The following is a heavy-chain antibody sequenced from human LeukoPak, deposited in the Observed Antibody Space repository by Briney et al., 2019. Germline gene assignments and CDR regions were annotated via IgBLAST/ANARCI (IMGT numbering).Heavy chain of an antibody. CDR3: ARTTVTTTYYYGMDV. CDR1: GGSFSGYY. J-gene: IGHJ6*02. CDR2: INHSGST. Sequence: SETLSLTCAVYGGSFSGYYWSWIRQPPGKGLEWIGEINHSGSTNYNPSLKSRVTISIDTSKNQFSLKLSSVTAADTAVYYCARTTVTTTYYYGMDVWGQGTTVTVSS. D-gene: IGHD4-17*01. V-gene: IGHV4-34*01.